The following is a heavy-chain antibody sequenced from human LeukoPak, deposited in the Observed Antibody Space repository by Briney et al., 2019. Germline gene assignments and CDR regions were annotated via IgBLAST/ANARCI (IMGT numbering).Heavy chain of an antibody. CDR1: GFTFSTYS. V-gene: IGHV3-48*01. D-gene: IGHD6-13*01. CDR2: IRSSGTTT. CDR3: TRRPYSSSWYYFDY. Sequence: GGSLRLSCAASGFTFSTYSMNWVRQAPGKGLEWVSYIRSSGTTTYYADSVEGRFTISRDNGKNSLYLQMNSLRAEDTGVYYCTRRPYSSSWYYFDYWGREPWSPSPQ. J-gene: IGHJ4*02.